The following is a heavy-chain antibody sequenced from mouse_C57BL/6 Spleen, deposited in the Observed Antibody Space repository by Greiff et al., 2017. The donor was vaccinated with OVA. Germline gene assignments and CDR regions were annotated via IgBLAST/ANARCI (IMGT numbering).Heavy chain of an antibody. V-gene: IGHV3-6*01. CDR3: AREPELRLDYAMDY. CDR2: ISYDGSN. CDR1: GYSITSGYY. Sequence: EVQLQQSGPGLVQPSQSLSLTCSVTGYSITSGYYWNWIRQFPGNKLEWMGYISYDGSNNYNPSLKNRISITRDTSKNQFFLKLNSVTTEDTATYYCAREPELRLDYAMDYWGQGTSGTVSS. D-gene: IGHD2-4*01. J-gene: IGHJ4*01.